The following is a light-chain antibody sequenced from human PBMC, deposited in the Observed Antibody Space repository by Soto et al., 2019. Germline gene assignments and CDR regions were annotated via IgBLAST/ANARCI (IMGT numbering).Light chain of an antibody. V-gene: IGKV3-20*01. CDR3: HQYSSSPYT. CDR2: GAS. CDR1: QSVASNF. Sequence: ENGWTQTPGTLSLSPGERATLSCRATQSVASNFLAWYQQKPGLAPRLLIYGASTRATGIPDRFSGSGSGADFTLTISRLEPEDFAVYYCHQYSSSPYTFGQGTKLEIK. J-gene: IGKJ2*01.